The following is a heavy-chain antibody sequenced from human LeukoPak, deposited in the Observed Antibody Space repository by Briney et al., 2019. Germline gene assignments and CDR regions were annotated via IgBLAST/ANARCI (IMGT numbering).Heavy chain of an antibody. V-gene: IGHV4-59*01. Sequence: SETLSLTCAVSGGSISSYYWSWIRQPPGKGLEWIGYLHYGGSSSHNPSLRGRVTISVDTSKNQVSLKLSSVTAADTAVYYCARVLSRFDPWGQGTLVTVSS. CDR3: ARVLSRFDP. CDR1: GGSISSYY. D-gene: IGHD3-16*02. J-gene: IGHJ5*02. CDR2: LHYGGSS.